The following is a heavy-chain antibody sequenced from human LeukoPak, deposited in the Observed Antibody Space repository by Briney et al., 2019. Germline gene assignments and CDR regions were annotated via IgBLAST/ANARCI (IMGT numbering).Heavy chain of an antibody. CDR2: INPSGGST. D-gene: IGHD6-13*01. Sequence: ASVKVSCKASGYTITGYYMHWVRQAPGQGLEWMGIINPSGGSTSYAQKFQGRVTMTRDTSTSTVYMELSSLRSEDTAVYYCARHIAAAGEPFDYWGQGTLVTVSS. CDR3: ARHIAAAGEPFDY. J-gene: IGHJ4*02. CDR1: GYTITGYY. V-gene: IGHV1-46*01.